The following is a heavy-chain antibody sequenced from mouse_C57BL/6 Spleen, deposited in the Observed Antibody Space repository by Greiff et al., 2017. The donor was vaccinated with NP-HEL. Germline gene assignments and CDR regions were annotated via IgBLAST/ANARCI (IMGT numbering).Heavy chain of an antibody. CDR3: ALITTVVWYFDV. V-gene: IGHV1-53*01. J-gene: IGHJ1*03. Sequence: QVQLKQPGTELVKPGASVKLSCKASGYTFTSYWMHWVKQRPGQGLEWIGNINPSNGGTNYNEKFKSKATLTVDKSSSTAYMQLSSLTSEDSAVYYCALITTVVWYFDVWGTGTTVTVSS. CDR1: GYTFTSYW. CDR2: INPSNGGT. D-gene: IGHD1-1*01.